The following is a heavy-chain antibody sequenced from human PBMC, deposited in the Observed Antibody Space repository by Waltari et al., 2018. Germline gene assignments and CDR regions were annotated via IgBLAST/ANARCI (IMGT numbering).Heavy chain of an antibody. CDR3: ARAVDVADY. J-gene: IGHJ4*02. CDR2: IKQDGSAK. D-gene: IGHD5-12*01. Sequence: EIQVVESGGGLVQPGGSRRLSCVASGFTFSSYWMSWVRQAPGKGLEWVANIKQDGSAKFYLDSVKGRFTISRDNAKNTLYLQMNSLRAEDTALYYCARAVDVADYWGQGTLVTVSS. CDR1: GFTFSSYW. V-gene: IGHV3-7*01.